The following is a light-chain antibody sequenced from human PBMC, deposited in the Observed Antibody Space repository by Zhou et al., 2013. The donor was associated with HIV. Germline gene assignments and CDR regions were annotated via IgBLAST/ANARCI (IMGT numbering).Light chain of an antibody. CDR3: QQRSNWPPIT. V-gene: IGKV3-15*01. CDR2: GAT. CDR1: QTVSSN. Sequence: EIAIWQSPGTLSLSPGERATVSCRASQTVSSNLAWYQQKPGQAPRLLIYGATTRATGIPERFSGSGSGTEFTLTISSLQTEDFAVYYCQQRSNWPPITFGQGTRLEIK. J-gene: IGKJ5*01.